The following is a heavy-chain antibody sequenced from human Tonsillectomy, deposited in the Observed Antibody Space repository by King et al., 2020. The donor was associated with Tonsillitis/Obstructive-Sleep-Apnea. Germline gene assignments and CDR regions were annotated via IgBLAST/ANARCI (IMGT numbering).Heavy chain of an antibody. D-gene: IGHD6-13*01. V-gene: IGHV1-8*01. CDR1: GYTFTSYD. CDR3: ARVDRDSSSWYIYYYYYMDV. J-gene: IGHJ6*03. Sequence: GQLVQSGAEAKKPGASVKVSCKASGYTFTSYDINWVRQATGQGLEWMGWMNPNSGNTGYAQKFQGRVTMTRNTSISTAYMELSSLRSEDTAVYYCARVDRDSSSWYIYYYYYMDVWGKGTTVTVSS. CDR2: MNPNSGNT.